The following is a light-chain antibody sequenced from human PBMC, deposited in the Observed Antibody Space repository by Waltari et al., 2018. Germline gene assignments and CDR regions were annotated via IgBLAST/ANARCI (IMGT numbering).Light chain of an antibody. Sequence: NFMLTQPHSVSESLGKTVTISCTGSGANIANNYVQWYQQRPGSAPTTVIYADNRRPSGVPVRFSGSIDSSSSSASLTISGLKTEDEADYYCQSYDHNNVLFGGGTKLTVL. CDR2: ADN. V-gene: IGLV6-57*02. CDR3: QSYDHNNVL. CDR1: GANIANNY. J-gene: IGLJ2*01.